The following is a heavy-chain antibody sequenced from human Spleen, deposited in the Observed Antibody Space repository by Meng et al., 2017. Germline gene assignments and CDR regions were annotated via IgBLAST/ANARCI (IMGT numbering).Heavy chain of an antibody. J-gene: IGHJ4*02. Sequence: QVEFAQWGAGLLKPSETLSLTCAVYGGSFSGYYWIWIRQPPGKGLEWIGEINESGTTNYNPSLKSRVSISVDTSKSEFSLNLRSVTAADTAVYYCAKDGWFGDHFDYWGQGTLVTVSS. CDR3: AKDGWFGDHFDY. CDR1: GGSFSGYY. V-gene: IGHV4-34*01. CDR2: INESGTT. D-gene: IGHD3-10*01.